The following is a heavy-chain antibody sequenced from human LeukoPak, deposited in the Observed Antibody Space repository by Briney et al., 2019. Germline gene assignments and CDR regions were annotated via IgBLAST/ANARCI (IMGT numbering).Heavy chain of an antibody. CDR3: ARDIPGYSSGWQRGFDY. Sequence: ASVKVSCKASGYTFTGYYMHWVRQAPGQGLEWMGRINPNSGGTNYAQKFQGRVTMTRDTSISIAYMELSRLRSDDTAVYYCARDIPGYSSGWQRGFDYWGQGTLVTVSS. V-gene: IGHV1-2*06. J-gene: IGHJ4*02. D-gene: IGHD6-19*01. CDR2: INPNSGGT. CDR1: GYTFTGYY.